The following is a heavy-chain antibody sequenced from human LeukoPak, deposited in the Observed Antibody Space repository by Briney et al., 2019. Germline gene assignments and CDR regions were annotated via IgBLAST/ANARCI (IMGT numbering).Heavy chain of an antibody. CDR1: GYTFTGYY. V-gene: IGHV1-2*02. J-gene: IGHJ4*02. CDR2: INPNSGGT. Sequence: ASVKVSCKASGYTFTGYYMHWVRQAPGQGLEWMGWINPNSGGTNYAQKFQGRVTMTRDTSISTAYMELSRLRSDDTAVYYCASLPDSSSWSFNCFDYWGQGTLVTVSS. CDR3: ASLPDSSSWSFNCFDY. D-gene: IGHD6-13*01.